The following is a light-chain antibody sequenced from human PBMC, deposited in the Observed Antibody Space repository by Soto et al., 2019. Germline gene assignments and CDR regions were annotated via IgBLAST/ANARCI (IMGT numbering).Light chain of an antibody. CDR3: QQYKSYPPT. J-gene: IGKJ1*01. V-gene: IGKV1-16*02. CDR2: DAS. CDR1: QGINNY. Sequence: DIQMTQSPSSLSASVGDRVTITCRASQGINNYLAWFQQKSGKAPKSLIYDASTLQSGVPSKFSGSGSGTDFTLTISSLQPEDFATYYCQQYKSYPPTFGQGTRVEIK.